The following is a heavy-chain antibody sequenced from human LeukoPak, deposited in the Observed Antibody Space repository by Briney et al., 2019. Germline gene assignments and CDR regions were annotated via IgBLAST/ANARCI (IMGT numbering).Heavy chain of an antibody. V-gene: IGHV1-46*01. D-gene: IGHD2-8*01. CDR3: ARGLGTRYCTNGVCYSTDANDAFDI. J-gene: IGHJ3*02. Sequence: ASVKVSCKASGYTFTSYYMHWVRQAPGQGLEWMGIINPSGGSTSYAQKFQGRVTMTRDTSTSTVYMELSSLRSEDTAVYYCARGLGTRYCTNGVCYSTDANDAFDIWGQGTMVTVSS. CDR2: INPSGGST. CDR1: GYTFTSYY.